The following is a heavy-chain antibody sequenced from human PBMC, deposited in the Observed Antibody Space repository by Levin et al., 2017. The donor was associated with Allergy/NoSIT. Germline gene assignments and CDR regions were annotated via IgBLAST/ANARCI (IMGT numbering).Heavy chain of an antibody. CDR2: INTDGSST. Sequence: GGSLRLSCAASGFTFSNYWMHWVRQAPGKGLVWVSRINTDGSSTAYADSVKGRFTISRDNAKNTLYLQMNSLRAEDTAVYYCTRDPRRGVVNWFDPWGQGTLVTVSS. CDR3: TRDPRRGVVNWFDP. CDR1: GFTFSNYW. D-gene: IGHD3-10*01. J-gene: IGHJ5*02. V-gene: IGHV3-74*01.